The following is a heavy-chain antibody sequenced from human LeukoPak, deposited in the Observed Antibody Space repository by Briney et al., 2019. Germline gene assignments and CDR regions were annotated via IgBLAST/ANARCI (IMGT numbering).Heavy chain of an antibody. J-gene: IGHJ4*02. D-gene: IGHD6-25*01. CDR3: ARLDRRLHIGQQGPGDY. Sequence: GGSLRLSCAASGFTFSSYGMSWVRQAPGKGLEWVSAISGSGGSTYYADSVKGRFTISRDNSKNTLYLQMNSLRAEDTAVYYCARLDRRLHIGQQGPGDYWGQGTLVTVSS. CDR2: ISGSGGST. V-gene: IGHV3-23*01. CDR1: GFTFSSYG.